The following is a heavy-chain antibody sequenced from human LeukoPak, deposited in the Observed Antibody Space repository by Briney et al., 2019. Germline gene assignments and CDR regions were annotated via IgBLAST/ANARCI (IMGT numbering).Heavy chain of an antibody. CDR1: GFTFSSYA. CDR2: ITGSGGST. Sequence: GGSLRLSCTASGFTFSSYAMSWVRQAPGKGLEWVSAITGSGGSTYYADSVKGRFTISRDNSKNTLYVQMNSLRAEDTAVYYCAKSGYSTKGDFDYWGQGTLVTVSS. V-gene: IGHV3-23*01. D-gene: IGHD6-13*01. J-gene: IGHJ4*02. CDR3: AKSGYSTKGDFDY.